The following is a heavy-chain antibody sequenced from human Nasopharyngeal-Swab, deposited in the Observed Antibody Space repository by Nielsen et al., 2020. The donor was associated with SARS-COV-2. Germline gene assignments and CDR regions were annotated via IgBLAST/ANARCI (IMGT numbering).Heavy chain of an antibody. CDR2: FDPEDGET. CDR3: ATGPPVACHNWFDP. Sequence: ASVKVSCKVSGYTLTELSMHWVRQAPGKGLEWMGGFDPEDGETIYAQKFQGRVTMTEDTSTDTAYMELSSLRSEDTAVYYCATGPPVACHNWFDPWGQGTLVTVSS. D-gene: IGHD6-19*01. V-gene: IGHV1-24*01. J-gene: IGHJ5*02. CDR1: GYTLTELS.